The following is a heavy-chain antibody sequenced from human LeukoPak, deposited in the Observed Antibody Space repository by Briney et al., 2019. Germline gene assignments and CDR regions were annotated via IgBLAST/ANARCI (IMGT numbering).Heavy chain of an antibody. CDR3: ARSPVGSVIDV. D-gene: IGHD2-15*01. CDR1: GFTFSGHH. J-gene: IGHJ6*04. V-gene: IGHV3-72*01. Sequence: GGSLRRSCAASGFTFSGHHMDWVRQAPGKGLEWVGRTRNKINSHTTEYAASVKGRFTVSRDDSKNSFYLQMNSLRTEDTAVYYCARSPVGSVIDVWGKGSSVTVSS. CDR2: TRNKINSHTT.